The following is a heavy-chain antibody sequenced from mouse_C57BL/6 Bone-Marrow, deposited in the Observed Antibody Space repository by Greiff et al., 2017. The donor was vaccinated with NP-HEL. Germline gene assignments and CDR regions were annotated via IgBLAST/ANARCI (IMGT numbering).Heavy chain of an antibody. V-gene: IGHV5-6*01. CDR3: ARPGSCAMDY. J-gene: IGHJ4*01. CDR2: ISSGGSYT. D-gene: IGHD1-1*01. CDR1: GFTFSSYG. Sequence: EVQLQESGGDLVKPGGSLKLSCAASGFTFSSYGMSWVRQTPDKRLEWVATISSGGSYTYYPDSVKGRFTISRDNAKNTLYLQMSSLKSEDTAMYYCARPGSCAMDYWGQGTSVTVSS.